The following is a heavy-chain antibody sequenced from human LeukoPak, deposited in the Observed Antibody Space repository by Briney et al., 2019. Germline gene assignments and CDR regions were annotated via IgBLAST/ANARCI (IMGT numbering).Heavy chain of an antibody. CDR1: GFTFSSYG. CDR3: ARDQRPYYDSSGYYPNWFDP. J-gene: IGHJ5*02. Sequence: GGSLRLSCAASGFTFSSYGMSWVRQAPGKGLEWVSGISGSGGRIYYVDSVKGRFTISRDNAKNSLYLQTDSLRAEDTALYHCARDQRPYYDSSGYYPNWFDPWGQGTLVTVSS. D-gene: IGHD3-22*01. CDR2: ISGSGGRI. V-gene: IGHV3-23*01.